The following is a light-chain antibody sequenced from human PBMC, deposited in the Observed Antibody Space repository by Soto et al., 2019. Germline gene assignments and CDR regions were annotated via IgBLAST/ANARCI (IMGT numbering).Light chain of an antibody. Sequence: EIVLTQSPGTLSLSPGERATLSCRASQSVSSSYLAWYQQKPGQAPRLLIYCASGRATGIPDRFSGSGSGADFTLTIGSLEHEGFVVYYCQQYGSSPMYTFGQGNKLEIK. CDR3: QQYGSSPMYT. J-gene: IGKJ2*01. V-gene: IGKV3-20*01. CDR2: CAS. CDR1: QSVSSSY.